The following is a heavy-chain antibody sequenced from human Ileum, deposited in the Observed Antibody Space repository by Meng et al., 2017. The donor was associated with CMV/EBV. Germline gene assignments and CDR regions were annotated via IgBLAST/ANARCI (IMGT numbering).Heavy chain of an antibody. CDR2: IKQDGSEK. D-gene: IGHD3-22*01. CDR3: ARSYYDSSGHIDC. Sequence: GGSLRLSCAASGFTFSDYWMSWVRQAPGKGLEWVANIKQDGSEKYYVDSVKGRFTISRDNAKNSLYLQMNSLGAEDTAVYYCARSYYDSSGHIDCWGQGILVTVSS. V-gene: IGHV3-7*01. CDR1: GFTFSDYW. J-gene: IGHJ4*02.